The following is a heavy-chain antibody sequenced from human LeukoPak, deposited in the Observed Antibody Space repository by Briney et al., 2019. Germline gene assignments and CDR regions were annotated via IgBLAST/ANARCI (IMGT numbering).Heavy chain of an antibody. CDR3: ARDPHWGASDY. V-gene: IGHV3-74*01. J-gene: IGHJ4*02. D-gene: IGHD1-26*01. CDR2: INQDGSNT. CDR1: GFSFSSHW. Sequence: GGSLRLSCAASGFSFSSHWMHWVRQVPGKGLVWVSRINQDGSNTFYADSVKGRFTTSRDNAKNTLYLQMNSLGVEDTAVYYCARDPHWGASDYWGQGTLVTVSS.